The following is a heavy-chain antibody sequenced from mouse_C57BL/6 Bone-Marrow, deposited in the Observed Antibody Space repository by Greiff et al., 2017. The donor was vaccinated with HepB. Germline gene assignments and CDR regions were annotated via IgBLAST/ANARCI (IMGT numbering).Heavy chain of an antibody. D-gene: IGHD4-1*01. CDR1: GYTFPSYG. V-gene: IGHV1-81*01. CDR2: IYPRSGNT. J-gene: IGHJ4*01. CDR3: ARVGNWDCYAMDY. Sequence: QLQQSGAELARPGASVKLSCKASGYTFPSYGISWVKQRTRQGLEWIGEIYPRSGNTYYNEKFKGMATLTADKSSSTVYMELRSLTSEDSAVYFCARVGNWDCYAMDYWGQGTSVTVSS.